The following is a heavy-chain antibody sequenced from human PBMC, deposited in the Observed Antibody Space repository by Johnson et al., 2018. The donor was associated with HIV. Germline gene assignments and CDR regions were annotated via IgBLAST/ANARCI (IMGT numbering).Heavy chain of an antibody. CDR3: ARVSSGGAFDI. CDR1: GFTFSSYD. D-gene: IGHD3-22*01. Sequence: VQLVESGGGLVQPVRSLRLSCAASGFTFSSYDMHWVRQATGKGLEWVSAIGTAGNTYYPGSVKGRFTISRENAKNSLYLQMNSLRAGDTAVYYCARVSSGGAFDIWGQGTMVTVSS. J-gene: IGHJ3*02. V-gene: IGHV3-13*01. CDR2: IGTAGNT.